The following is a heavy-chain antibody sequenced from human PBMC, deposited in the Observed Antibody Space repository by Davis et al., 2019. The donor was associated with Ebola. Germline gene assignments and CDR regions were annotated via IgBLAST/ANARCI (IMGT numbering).Heavy chain of an antibody. Sequence: GGSLRLSCAASGFTFSSYWMHWVRHAPGKGLEWVASIKQDGSEKYYVDSVKGRFTISRDNAKNSLYLQMNSLRAEDTAVYYCARGRRSTSSYMNYWGQGTLVTVSS. D-gene: IGHD2-2*01. V-gene: IGHV3-7*01. J-gene: IGHJ4*02. CDR3: ARGRRSTSSYMNY. CDR1: GFTFSSYW. CDR2: IKQDGSEK.